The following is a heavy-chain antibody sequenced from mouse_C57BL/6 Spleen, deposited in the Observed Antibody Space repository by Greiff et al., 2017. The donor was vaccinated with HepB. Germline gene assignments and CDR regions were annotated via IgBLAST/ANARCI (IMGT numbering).Heavy chain of an antibody. Sequence: EVKLVESGGGLVQPGGSLSLSCAASGFTFTDYYMSWVRQPPGKALEWLGFIRNKANGYTTEYSASVKGRFTISRDNSQSILYLQMNALRAEDSATYYCARSLYYEYEGYAMDYWGQGTSVTVSS. V-gene: IGHV7-3*01. CDR2: IRNKANGYTT. J-gene: IGHJ4*01. CDR1: GFTFTDYY. CDR3: ARSLYYEYEGYAMDY. D-gene: IGHD2-4*01.